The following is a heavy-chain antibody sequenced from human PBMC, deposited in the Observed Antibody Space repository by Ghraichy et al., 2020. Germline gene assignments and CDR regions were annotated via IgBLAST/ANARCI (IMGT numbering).Heavy chain of an antibody. CDR3: ARSRQDDYSNSEGALFDS. V-gene: IGHV4-61*01. J-gene: IGHJ4*02. CDR2: IYYSGST. D-gene: IGHD4-11*01. Sequence: SQTLSLTCTVSGGFVSSGYYYWSWIRQPPGKGLEWIGNIYYSGSTNYNPSLKSRVTISVDTSKNQFSLKLSSVTAADTAVFYCARSRQDDYSNSEGALFDSWGQGTLVTVSS. CDR1: GGFVSSGYYY.